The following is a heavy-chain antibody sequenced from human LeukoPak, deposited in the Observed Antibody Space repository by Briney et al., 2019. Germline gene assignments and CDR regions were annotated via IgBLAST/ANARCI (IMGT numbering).Heavy chain of an antibody. V-gene: IGHV3-7*03. D-gene: IGHD1-26*01. CDR1: GFTFTTYW. CDR3: AISGSYYY. Sequence: GGSLRLSCAASGFTFTTYWMSWVRQAPGKGLEWVANIKTDGSEKYYVDSVKGRFTISRDNAKNSLYLQMISLRAEDTAVYYCAISGSYYYWGQGTLVTVSS. J-gene: IGHJ4*02. CDR2: IKTDGSEK.